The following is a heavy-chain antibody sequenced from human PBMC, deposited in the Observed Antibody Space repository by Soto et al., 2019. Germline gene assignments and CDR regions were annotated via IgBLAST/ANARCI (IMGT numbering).Heavy chain of an antibody. CDR2: IYSGGST. D-gene: IGHD6-19*01. CDR3: ARSSSGSWDAFDY. J-gene: IGHJ4*02. CDR1: GFTVSSNY. V-gene: IGHV3-53*02. Sequence: EVQLVETGGGLIQPGRSLRLSYAASGFTVSSNYMSWVRQAPGKGLEWVSIIYSGGSTYYADSVKGRFTISRDNSKNTLYLQMNSLRAEDTAVYYCARSSSGSWDAFDYWGQGTLVTVSS.